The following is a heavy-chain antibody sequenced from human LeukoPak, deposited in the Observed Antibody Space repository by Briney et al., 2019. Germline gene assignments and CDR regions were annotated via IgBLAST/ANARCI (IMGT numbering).Heavy chain of an antibody. CDR3: ARDHYRSKYYGHMS. CDR1: GFTFSSYW. J-gene: IGHJ4*02. D-gene: IGHD3-10*01. CDR2: IKQDGSEK. V-gene: IGHV3-7*01. Sequence: PGGSLRLSCAASGFTFSSYWMSWVRQAPGKGLEWVANIKQDGSEKYYVDSVKGRFSISRDNAKNSLYLQMNSLRAEDTAVYYCARDHYRSKYYGHMSWGQGTLVTVSS.